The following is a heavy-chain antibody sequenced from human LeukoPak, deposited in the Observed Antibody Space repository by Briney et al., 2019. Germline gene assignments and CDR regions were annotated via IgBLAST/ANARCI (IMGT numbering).Heavy chain of an antibody. J-gene: IGHJ4*02. Sequence: PRGSLRLSCAASGFSFNSDWMDWVRQAPGKGLEWVANIKHDESEKNYLDSVKGRFTISRDNAQNSLYLQMNGLRVEDTAVYYCTRRLDDWGQGTLVTVSS. V-gene: IGHV3-7*01. CDR1: GFSFNSDW. CDR2: IKHDESEK. D-gene: IGHD3-16*01. CDR3: TRRLDD.